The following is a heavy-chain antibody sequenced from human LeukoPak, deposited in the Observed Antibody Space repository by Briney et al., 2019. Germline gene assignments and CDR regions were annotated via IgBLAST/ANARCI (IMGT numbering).Heavy chain of an antibody. CDR2: ITAGSGSA. V-gene: IGHV3-23*01. Sequence: GESLRLSCAASGFTFSSYGMHWVRQIPGKGLEWVSAITAGSGSALYADSVRGRFTISRDDSKHTLFLQMNSLRAEDTAVYYCARDPNGDYIGAFDMWGPGTMVTISS. CDR1: GFTFSSYG. J-gene: IGHJ3*02. CDR3: ARDPNGDYIGAFDM. D-gene: IGHD4-17*01.